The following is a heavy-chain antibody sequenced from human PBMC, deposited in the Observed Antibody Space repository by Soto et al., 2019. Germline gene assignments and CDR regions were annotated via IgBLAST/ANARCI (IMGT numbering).Heavy chain of an antibody. CDR1: GFTFDDYA. J-gene: IGHJ6*03. D-gene: IGHD4-4*01. CDR3: AKFSLPTTVTTANMDV. V-gene: IGHV3-9*01. Sequence: GGSLRLSCAASGFTFDDYAMHWVRQAPGKGLEWVSGISWNSGSIGYADSVKGRFTISRDNAKNSLYLQMNSLRAEDTALYYCAKFSLPTTVTTANMDVWGKGSTVTVSS. CDR2: ISWNSGSI.